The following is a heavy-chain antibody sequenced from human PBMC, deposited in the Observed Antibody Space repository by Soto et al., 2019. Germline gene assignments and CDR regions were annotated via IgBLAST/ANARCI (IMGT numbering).Heavy chain of an antibody. D-gene: IGHD3-10*01. Sequence: SGPTLVNPTQTLTLTCTFSGFSLSTSGVGVGWIRQPPGKALEWLALIYWNDDKRYSPSLKSRLTITKDTSKNQVVLTMTKMAPVDTAPYYCAPAVDLDYYGSGSYTWLDPWGQGTLVTVSS. CDR2: IYWNDDK. J-gene: IGHJ5*02. V-gene: IGHV2-5*01. CDR1: GFSLSTSGVG. CDR3: APAVDLDYYGSGSYTWLDP.